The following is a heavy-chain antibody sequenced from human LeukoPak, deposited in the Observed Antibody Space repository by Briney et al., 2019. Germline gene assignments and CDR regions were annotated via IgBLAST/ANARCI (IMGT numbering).Heavy chain of an antibody. Sequence: GGSLRLSCAASGFTFSSYAMSWVRQAPGKGLEWVSAISGSGGRTYYADSVKGRFTISRDNSKNTLYLQMNSLRAEDTAVYYCAKDYSSSWYGNWFDPWGQGTLVTVSS. CDR3: AKDYSSSWYGNWFDP. V-gene: IGHV3-23*01. CDR2: ISGSGGRT. D-gene: IGHD6-13*01. CDR1: GFTFSSYA. J-gene: IGHJ5*02.